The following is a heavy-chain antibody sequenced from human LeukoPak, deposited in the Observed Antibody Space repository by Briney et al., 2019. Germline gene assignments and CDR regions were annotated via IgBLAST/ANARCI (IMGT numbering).Heavy chain of an antibody. CDR3: AKDIRGYSYGLVDW. Sequence: GGSLRLSCAPSGFSLDDYAMHWVRQAPGKGREWVSLISWDGGGTYYADSVKGRFTISRDNSKNSLYLQMNSLRAEDTALYYCAKDIRGYSYGLVDWWDERTLVAVSS. J-gene: IGHJ4*02. D-gene: IGHD5-18*01. CDR1: GFSLDDYA. CDR2: ISWDGGGT. V-gene: IGHV3-43D*03.